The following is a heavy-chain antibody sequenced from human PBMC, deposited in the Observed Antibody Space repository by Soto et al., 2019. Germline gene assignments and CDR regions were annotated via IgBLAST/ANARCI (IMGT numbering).Heavy chain of an antibody. Sequence: SETLSLTCSVSGASISSYYYAWIRQTPGKGLEWIGYIYLGGSTLYNPSLESRVAISVDKSKNLFSLDLSSVTAADTAVYYCARDTRDGYYFEYWGQGILVTVSS. V-gene: IGHV4-59*12. CDR3: ARDTRDGYYFEY. J-gene: IGHJ4*02. CDR2: IYLGGST. D-gene: IGHD1-26*01. CDR1: GASISSYY.